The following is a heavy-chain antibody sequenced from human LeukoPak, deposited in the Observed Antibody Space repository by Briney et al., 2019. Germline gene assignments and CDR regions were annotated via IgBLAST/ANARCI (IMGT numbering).Heavy chain of an antibody. J-gene: IGHJ3*02. V-gene: IGHV3-30*02. CDR3: AKARGTGYCSSTSCYTSAFDI. Sequence: GGSLRLSGAASGFTFSSYGMHWVRQAPGKGLEWVAFIRYDGSNKYYADSVKGRFTISRDNSKNTLYLQMNSLRAEDTAVYYCAKARGTGYCSSTSCYTSAFDIWGQGTMVTVSS. D-gene: IGHD2-2*02. CDR2: IRYDGSNK. CDR1: GFTFSSYG.